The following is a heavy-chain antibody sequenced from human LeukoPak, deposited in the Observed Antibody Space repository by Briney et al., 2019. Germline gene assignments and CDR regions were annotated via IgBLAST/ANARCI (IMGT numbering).Heavy chain of an antibody. CDR3: ARGLGDSSGYYSIIDY. V-gene: IGHV4-34*01. D-gene: IGHD3-22*01. CDR2: INHSGST. J-gene: IGHJ4*02. CDR1: GGSFSGYY. Sequence: SETLSLTCAVYGGSFSGYYWSWIRQPPGKGLEWIGEINHSGSTNYNPSLKSRATISVDTSKNQFSLKLSSVTAADTAVYYCARGLGDSSGYYSIIDYWGQGTLVTVSS.